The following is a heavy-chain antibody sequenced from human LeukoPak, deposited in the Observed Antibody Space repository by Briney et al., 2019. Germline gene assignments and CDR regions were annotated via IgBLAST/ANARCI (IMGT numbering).Heavy chain of an antibody. CDR3: AKDYSGYYSYFDY. J-gene: IGHJ4*02. CDR2: ISYDGSKK. D-gene: IGHD3-22*01. CDR1: EFTFSSYG. V-gene: IGHV3-30*18. Sequence: AGGSLRLSCVASEFTFSSYGMHWARQAPGKGLEWVVVISYDGSKKYYADSVKGRFTISRDNSKNTLYLQMNSMRAEDTAVYYCAKDYSGYYSYFDYWGQGTLVTVSS.